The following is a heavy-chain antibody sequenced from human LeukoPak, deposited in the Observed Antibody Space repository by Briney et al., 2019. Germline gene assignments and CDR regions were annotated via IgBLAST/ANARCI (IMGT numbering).Heavy chain of an antibody. D-gene: IGHD3-22*01. J-gene: IGHJ2*01. CDR1: GGSISSYY. CDR3: ARHYYYDSSGYYYVWYFDL. CDR2: IYYSGST. Sequence: SETLSLTCTVSGGSISSYYWSWIRQPPGKGLEWIGYIYYSGSTNYNPSLKSRVTISVDTSKNQFSLKLSYVTAADTAVYYCARHYYYDSSGYYYVWYFDLWGRGTLVTVSS. V-gene: IGHV4-59*08.